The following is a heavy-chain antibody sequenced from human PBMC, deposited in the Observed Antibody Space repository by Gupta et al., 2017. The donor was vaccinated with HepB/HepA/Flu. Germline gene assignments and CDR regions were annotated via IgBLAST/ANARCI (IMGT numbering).Heavy chain of an antibody. D-gene: IGHD1-1*01. CDR3: ATSWTTGTLYYYYGMDV. J-gene: IGHJ6*02. Sequence: QVQLVQSGPEVAKPGSSATVSCRAAGVTFTKHAISWVRQAPGQGLEWIGRVIPSVDTKKFGQKFQGRVTINADKVTSTVYMELSNLRSDDTAVYYCATSWTTGTLYYYYGMDVWGQGTTVTVSS. CDR2: VIPSVDTK. V-gene: IGHV1-69*04. CDR1: GVTFTKHA.